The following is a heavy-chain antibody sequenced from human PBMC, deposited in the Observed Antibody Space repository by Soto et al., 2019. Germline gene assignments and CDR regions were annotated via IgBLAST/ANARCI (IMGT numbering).Heavy chain of an antibody. Sequence: SVQVSCKASGGTFSSYAISWVRQAPGQGLEWMGGIIPILGIANYAQKVQGRVTITADKSTSTDYMELSRLRSEDTAVYYCASEGSSGSGNYYGMDVWGQGTTVTVSS. CDR3: ASEGSSGSGNYYGMDV. CDR1: GGTFSSYA. V-gene: IGHV1-69*10. D-gene: IGHD6-19*01. J-gene: IGHJ6*02. CDR2: IIPILGIA.